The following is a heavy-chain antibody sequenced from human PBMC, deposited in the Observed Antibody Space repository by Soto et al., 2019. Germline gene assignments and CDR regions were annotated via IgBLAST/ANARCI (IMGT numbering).Heavy chain of an antibody. CDR1: GGNIRSGGDS. Sequence: SETQPLTYTGSGGNIRSGGDSWICIRKHPGKGLEWIGYIYYSGSTYYNPSLKSRVTISVDTSKNQFSLKLSSVTAADTAVYYCERAEYSSLGNLLDPWVKGILVTVS. CDR3: ERAEYSSLGNLLDP. J-gene: IGHJ5*02. CDR2: IYYSGST. V-gene: IGHV4-31*03. D-gene: IGHD6-6*01.